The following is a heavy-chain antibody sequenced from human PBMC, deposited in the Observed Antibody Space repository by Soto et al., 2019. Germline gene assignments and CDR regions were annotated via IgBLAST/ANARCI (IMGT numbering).Heavy chain of an antibody. V-gene: IGHV3-30-3*01. Sequence: GGSLRLSCAAYGFTFSSYAMHWVRQAPGKGLEWVAVISYDGSNKYYADSVKGRFTISRDNSKNTLYLQMNSLRAEDTAVYYCARGILYGYVYYFDYWGQGTLVTVAS. CDR2: ISYDGSNK. D-gene: IGHD3-16*01. CDR3: ARGILYGYVYYFDY. J-gene: IGHJ4*02. CDR1: GFTFSSYA.